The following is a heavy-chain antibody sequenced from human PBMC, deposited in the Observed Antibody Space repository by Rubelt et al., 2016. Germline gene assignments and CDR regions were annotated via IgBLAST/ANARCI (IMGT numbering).Heavy chain of an antibody. J-gene: IGHJ6*03. V-gene: IGHV4-39*07. D-gene: IGHD2-15*01. CDR1: GGSISSSSYY. CDR3: ARLRGCSGGSCYYDYYYYMDV. CDR2: IYTSGST. Sequence: QLQLQESGPGLVKPSETLSLTCTVSGGSISSSSYYWGWIRQPPGKGLEWIGSIYTSGSTNYNPSLKSRVTSLVDTSKNQFSRKRSSVTAADTAVYYCARLRGCSGGSCYYDYYYYMDVWGKGTTVTVSS.